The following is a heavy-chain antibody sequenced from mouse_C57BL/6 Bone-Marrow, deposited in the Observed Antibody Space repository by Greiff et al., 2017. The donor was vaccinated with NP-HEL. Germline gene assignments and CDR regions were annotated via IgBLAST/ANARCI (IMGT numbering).Heavy chain of an antibody. CDR1: GFTFSSYA. CDR3: TREAGLRRNYAMDY. V-gene: IGHV5-9-1*02. CDR2: ISSGGDYI. Sequence: EVQVVESGEGLVKPGGSLKLSCAASGFTFSSYAMSWVRQTPEKRLEWVAYISSGGDYIYYADTVKGRFTISRDNARNTLYLQMSSLKSEDTAMYYCTREAGLRRNYAMDYWGQGTSVTVSS. J-gene: IGHJ4*01. D-gene: IGHD2-4*01.